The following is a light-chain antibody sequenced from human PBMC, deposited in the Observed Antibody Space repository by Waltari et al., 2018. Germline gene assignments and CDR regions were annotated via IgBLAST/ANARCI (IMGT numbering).Light chain of an antibody. CDR1: YPNIGSNH. V-gene: IGLV1-47*01. Sequence: QSALPQPPSASGTPGQRVTIPCSASYPNIGSNHVYWDPQLPGTAPKLLIPRNKHRPSGVPDRFSGSKSGTSASLAISGLRSEDEGDYFCAVWDDRLSGRFGGGTKLTVL. CDR3: AVWDDRLSGR. J-gene: IGLJ3*02. CDR2: RNK.